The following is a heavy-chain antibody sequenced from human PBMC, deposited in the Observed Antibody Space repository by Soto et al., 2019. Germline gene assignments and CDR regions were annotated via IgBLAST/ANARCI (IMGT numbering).Heavy chain of an antibody. Sequence: QVQLVQSGAEVKKPGASVRVSCKASQYTLTDYFIHWVRQAPGQGLEWMGCINPKNGDTYYSQKFQGRVTMTRDTSISTVYMELSRMRSDDTAMYYCTRSIGSYSYYGLDVWGQGTTVTVSS. CDR1: QYTLTDYF. CDR2: INPKNGDT. V-gene: IGHV1-2*02. D-gene: IGHD1-26*01. CDR3: TRSIGSYSYYGLDV. J-gene: IGHJ6*02.